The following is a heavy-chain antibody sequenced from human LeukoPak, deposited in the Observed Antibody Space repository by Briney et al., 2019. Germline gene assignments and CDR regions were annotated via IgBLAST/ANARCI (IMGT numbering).Heavy chain of an antibody. CDR3: ARVWFGESDAFDI. Sequence: GASVKVSCKASGYTFTGYYMHWVRQAPGQGLEWMGWINPNSGGTNYAQKFQGRVTMTRDTSISTAYMELSRLRSDDTAVYYCARVWFGESDAFDIWGQGTMVTVSP. D-gene: IGHD3-10*01. V-gene: IGHV1-2*02. J-gene: IGHJ3*02. CDR2: INPNSGGT. CDR1: GYTFTGYY.